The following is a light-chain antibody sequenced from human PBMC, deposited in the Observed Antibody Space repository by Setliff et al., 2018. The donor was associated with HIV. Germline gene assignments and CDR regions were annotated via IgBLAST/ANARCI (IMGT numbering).Light chain of an antibody. CDR3: SSYTNSVTVV. CDR2: EVS. CDR1: SGDVGFYNF. J-gene: IGLJ1*01. V-gene: IGLV2-14*01. Sequence: QSVLTQPASVSGSPGQSITISCTGTSGDVGFYNFVSCYQLNHDKAPKIIIYEVSNRPSGVSNRFSGSKSGNTASLTISGLQPEDGADYYCSSYTNSVTVVFGTGTKVTVL.